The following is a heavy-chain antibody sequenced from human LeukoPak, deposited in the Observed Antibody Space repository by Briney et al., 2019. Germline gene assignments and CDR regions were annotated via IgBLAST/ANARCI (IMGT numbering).Heavy chain of an antibody. D-gene: IGHD7-27*01. J-gene: IGHJ4*02. CDR2: INHSGST. V-gene: IGHV4-34*01. Sequence: PSETLSLTCAVYGGSFSGYYWSWIRQPPGKGLEWIGEINHSGSTNYNPSLKSRVTISVDTSKNQFSLKLSPVTAADTAVYYCARGPHYALGIYFDYWGQGTLVTVSS. CDR3: ARGPHYALGIYFDY. CDR1: GGSFSGYY.